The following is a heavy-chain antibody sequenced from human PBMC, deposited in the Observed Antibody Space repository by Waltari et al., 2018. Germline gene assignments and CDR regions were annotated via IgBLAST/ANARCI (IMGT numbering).Heavy chain of an antibody. CDR3: ATNHLVRGSHWSYGMDV. V-gene: IGHV3-15*01. CDR1: GFNINAAW. CDR2: IKSRSDGGTG. Sequence: VQLVESGGGSVKPGGSLRLSCTASGFNINAAWMIWVRQAAGKGLEWVGHIKSRSDGGTGEYAAPVKGRFAISRDDSKNTVWLQMDSLKTEDTAVYYCATNHLVRGSHWSYGMDVWGQGTTVTVSS. J-gene: IGHJ6*02. D-gene: IGHD3-10*01.